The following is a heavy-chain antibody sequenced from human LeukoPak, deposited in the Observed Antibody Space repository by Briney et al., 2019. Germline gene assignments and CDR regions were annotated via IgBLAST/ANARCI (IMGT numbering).Heavy chain of an antibody. V-gene: IGHV3-53*01. D-gene: IGHD2-2*01. Sequence: GGSLRLSCAASGFTVSSNYMSWVRQAPGKGLEWVSVIYSGGSTYYADSVKGRFTISRDNSKNTLYLQMNSLRAEDTAVYYCASTQYPPPYYYYGMDVWGQGTTVTVSS. J-gene: IGHJ6*02. CDR2: IYSGGST. CDR1: GFTVSSNY. CDR3: ASTQYPPPYYYYGMDV.